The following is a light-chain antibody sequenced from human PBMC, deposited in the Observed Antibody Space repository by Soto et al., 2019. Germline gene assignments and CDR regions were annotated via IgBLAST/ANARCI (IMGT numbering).Light chain of an antibody. CDR2: DVN. J-gene: IGLJ1*01. Sequence: QSALTQPASVSGSPGQSITISCTGTSSDVGGYKFVSWYQQHPGKAPKFLIYDVNVRPSGVSDRFSGSKSGNTASLTISGLQAEDEADYYCCSYTSGSRYVFVTGTKLTVL. V-gene: IGLV2-14*01. CDR1: SSDVGGYKF. CDR3: CSYTSGSRYV.